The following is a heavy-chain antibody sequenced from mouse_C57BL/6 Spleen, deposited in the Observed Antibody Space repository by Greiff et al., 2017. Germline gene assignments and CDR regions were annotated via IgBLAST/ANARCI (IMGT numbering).Heavy chain of an antibody. J-gene: IGHJ1*03. D-gene: IGHD1-1*01. V-gene: IGHV1-15*01. CDR2: IDPETGGT. Sequence: QVQLKESGAELVRPGASVTLSCKASGYTFTDYEMHWVKQTPVHGLEWIGAIDPETGGTAYNQKFKGKVILTADKSSSTAYMELRSLTSEDSAVYYCTRFYGSNYGYFDVWGTGTTVTVSS. CDR1: GYTFTDYE. CDR3: TRFYGSNYGYFDV.